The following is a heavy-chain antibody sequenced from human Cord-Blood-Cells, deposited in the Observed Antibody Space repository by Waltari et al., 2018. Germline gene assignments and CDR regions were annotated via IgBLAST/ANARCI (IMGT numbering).Heavy chain of an antibody. CDR3: ARAGVTGTTGFGNYYYYYGMDV. V-gene: IGHV1-69*01. CDR2: IIHIFGTA. Sequence: PGSSVKVSCKASGGTFSRSAISWVRQAPGQGLEWMGGIIHIFGTANYAQKSQGRVTITADESTSTAYMELSSLRSEDTAVYYCARAGVTGTTGFGNYYYYYGMDVWGQGTTVTVSS. CDR1: GGTFSRSA. J-gene: IGHJ6*02. D-gene: IGHD1-7*01.